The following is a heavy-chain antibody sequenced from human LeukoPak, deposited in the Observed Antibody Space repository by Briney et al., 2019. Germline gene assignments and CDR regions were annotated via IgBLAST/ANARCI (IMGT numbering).Heavy chain of an antibody. Sequence: GASVKVSCKASGYTFTSYGISWVRQAPGQGLEWMGGIIPIFGTANYAQKFQGRVTITADESTSTAYMELSSLRSEDTAVYYCARAPIAARYWYFDYWGQGTLVTDSS. J-gene: IGHJ4*02. CDR2: IIPIFGTA. V-gene: IGHV1-69*13. D-gene: IGHD6-6*01. CDR3: ARAPIAARYWYFDY. CDR1: GYTFTSYG.